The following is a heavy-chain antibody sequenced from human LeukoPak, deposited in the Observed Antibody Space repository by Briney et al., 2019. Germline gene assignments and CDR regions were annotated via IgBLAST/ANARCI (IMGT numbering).Heavy chain of an antibody. V-gene: IGHV4-4*02. CDR2: IYHSGST. CDR1: GGSISSSNW. Sequence: PSETLSLTCAVSGGSISSSNWWSWVRQPPGKGLEWIGEIYHSGSTNYNPSLKSRVTISVDKSKNQFSLKLSSVTAADTAVYYCARVVVAATPALDYWGQGTLVTVSS. CDR3: ARVVVAATPALDY. D-gene: IGHD2-15*01. J-gene: IGHJ4*02.